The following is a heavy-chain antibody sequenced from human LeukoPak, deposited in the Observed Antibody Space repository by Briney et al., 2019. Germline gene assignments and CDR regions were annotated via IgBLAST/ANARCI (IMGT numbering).Heavy chain of an antibody. Sequence: GGSLRLFCAASGFTVSSNYMSWVRQAPGKGLEWVSVIYSGGSTYYADSVKGRFTISRDNSKNTLYLQMNSLRAEDTAVYYCARDRASSSTSCPSFDYWGQGTLITVSS. CDR3: ARDRASSSTSCPSFDY. D-gene: IGHD2-2*01. CDR1: GFTVSSNY. CDR2: IYSGGST. J-gene: IGHJ4*02. V-gene: IGHV3-66*02.